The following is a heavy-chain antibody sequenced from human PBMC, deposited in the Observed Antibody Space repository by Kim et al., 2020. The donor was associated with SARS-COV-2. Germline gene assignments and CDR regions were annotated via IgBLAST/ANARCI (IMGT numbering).Heavy chain of an antibody. V-gene: IGHV3-15*01. CDR3: TTVIGYGDYGFDY. CDR1: GFTFSNAW. J-gene: IGHJ4*02. D-gene: IGHD4-17*01. Sequence: GGSLRLSCAASGFTFSNAWMSWVRQAPGKGLEWVGRIKSKTDGGTTDYAAPVKGRFTISRDDSKNTLYLQMNSLKTEDTAVYYCTTVIGYGDYGFDYWGQGTLVTVSS. CDR2: IKSKTDGGTT.